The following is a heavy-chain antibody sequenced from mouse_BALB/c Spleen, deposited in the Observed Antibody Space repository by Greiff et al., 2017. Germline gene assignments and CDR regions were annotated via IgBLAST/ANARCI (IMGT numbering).Heavy chain of an antibody. Sequence: VKLKESGPGLVQPSQSLSITCTVSGFSLTSYGVHWVRQSPGKGLEWLGVIWSGGSTDYNAAFISRLSISKDNSKSQVFFKMNSLQANDTAIYYCARNLGFHYYGPFDYWGQGTTLTVSS. D-gene: IGHD1-2*01. CDR3: ARNLGFHYYGPFDY. CDR2: IWSGGST. CDR1: GFSLTSYG. V-gene: IGHV2-2*02. J-gene: IGHJ2*01.